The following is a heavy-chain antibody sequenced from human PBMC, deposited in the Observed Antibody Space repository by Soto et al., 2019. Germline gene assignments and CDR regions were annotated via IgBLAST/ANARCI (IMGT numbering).Heavy chain of an antibody. D-gene: IGHD2-15*01. J-gene: IGHJ3*02. CDR3: AREEGRGVDCSGGSCYSDAFDI. CDR1: GFTVSSNY. V-gene: IGHV3-53*04. CDR2: IYSGGST. Sequence: EVQLVESGGGLVQPGGSLRLSCAASGFTVSSNYMSWVRQAPGKGLEWVSVIYSGGSTYYADSVKGRFTISRHNSKNTLYLQMNSLRAEDTAVYYCAREEGRGVDCSGGSCYSDAFDIWGQGTMVTVSS.